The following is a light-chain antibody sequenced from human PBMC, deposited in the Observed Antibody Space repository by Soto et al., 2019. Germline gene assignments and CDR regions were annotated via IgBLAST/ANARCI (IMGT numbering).Light chain of an antibody. Sequence: VVTQSPATLSVFPGETATLSCRASQSVSSDLAWYQQRPGQAPRLLIYGASTRATGIPARFRGSGSGTEFRPTISSLQSEDFATYYCQQYNNWHPKMAFGRGTKVEIK. CDR3: QQYNNWHPKMA. J-gene: IGKJ1*01. CDR2: GAS. CDR1: QSVSSD. V-gene: IGKV3-15*01.